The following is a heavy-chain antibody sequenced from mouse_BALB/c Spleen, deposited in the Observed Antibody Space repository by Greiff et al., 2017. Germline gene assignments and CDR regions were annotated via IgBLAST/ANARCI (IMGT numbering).Heavy chain of an antibody. V-gene: IGHV5-6-5*01. CDR3: ARDYGSLAWFAY. J-gene: IGHJ3*01. D-gene: IGHD1-1*01. CDR1: GFTFSSYA. CDR2: ISSGGST. Sequence: EVKLVESGGGLVKPGGSLKLSCAASGFTFSSYAMSWVRQTPEKRLEWVASISSGGSTYYPDSVKGRFTISRDNARNILYLQLSSLTSEDSAVYYCARDYGSLAWFAYWGQGTLVTVSA.